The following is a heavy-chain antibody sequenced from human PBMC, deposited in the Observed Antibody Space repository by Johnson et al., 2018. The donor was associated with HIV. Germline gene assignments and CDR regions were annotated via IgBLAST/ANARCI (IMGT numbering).Heavy chain of an antibody. CDR3: AKALARYSSGWHDAFDI. CDR2: IRYDGSNK. CDR1: GFTFSSYG. Sequence: QVQLVESGGGVVQPGGSLRLSCAASGFTFSSYGMHWVRQAPGKGLAWVAFIRYDGSNKYYADSVTGRFTISRDNSKNTLYLQMNSLRAEDTAVYYCAKALARYSSGWHDAFDIWGQGTMVTVSS. J-gene: IGHJ3*02. D-gene: IGHD6-19*01. V-gene: IGHV3-30*02.